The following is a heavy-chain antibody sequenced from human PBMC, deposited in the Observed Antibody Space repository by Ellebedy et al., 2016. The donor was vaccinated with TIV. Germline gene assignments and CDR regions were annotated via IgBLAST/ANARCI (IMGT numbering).Heavy chain of an antibody. V-gene: IGHV3-7*01. CDR1: GFTFSDYY. CDR2: IKKDGSEK. D-gene: IGHD2-2*01. J-gene: IGHJ6*02. Sequence: PGGSLRLSCAASGFTFSDYYMSWIRQAPGKGLEWVANIKKDGSEKYYVDSVKGRFTISRDNAKNSLYLQINSLRAEDTAVYYCARARVVVPADYGMDVWGQGTTVTVSS. CDR3: ARARVVVPADYGMDV.